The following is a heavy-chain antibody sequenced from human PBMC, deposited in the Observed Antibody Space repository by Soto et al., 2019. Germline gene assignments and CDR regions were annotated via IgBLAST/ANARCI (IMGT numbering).Heavy chain of an antibody. Sequence: SETLSLTCTVSGGSISSGGYYWSWIRQHPGKGLEWIGYIYYSGSTYYNPSLKSRVTISVDTSKNQFSLKLSSVTAADTAVYYCARAPRGNYGYPSYFDYWGQRNLVT. CDR2: IYYSGST. J-gene: IGHJ4*02. CDR3: ARAPRGNYGYPSYFDY. D-gene: IGHD3-10*01. V-gene: IGHV4-31*03. CDR1: GGSISSGGYY.